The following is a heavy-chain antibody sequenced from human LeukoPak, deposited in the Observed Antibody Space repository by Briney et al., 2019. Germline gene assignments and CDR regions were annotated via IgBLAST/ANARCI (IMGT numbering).Heavy chain of an antibody. V-gene: IGHV4-34*01. J-gene: IGHJ4*02. D-gene: IGHD3-3*01. Sequence: PSETLSLTCAVYGGSCSGYYWSWIRQPPGKGLEWIGEINHSGSTNYNPSLKSRVTISVDTSKNQFSLKLSSVTAADTAVYYCARSGYYLVYWGQGTLVTVSS. CDR1: GGSCSGYY. CDR2: INHSGST. CDR3: ARSGYYLVY.